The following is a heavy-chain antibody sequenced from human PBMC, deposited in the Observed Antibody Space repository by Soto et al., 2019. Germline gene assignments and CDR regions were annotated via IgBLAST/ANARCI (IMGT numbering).Heavy chain of an antibody. D-gene: IGHD2-2*01. V-gene: IGHV3-23*01. J-gene: IGHJ4*02. CDR1: GFSFSIFA. CDR3: ARGCSSASCYYY. CDR2: ISSGGGTT. Sequence: EVHLLESGGGFLQPGGSLRLSCAASGFSFSIFAMNWVRQAPGKGLEWVSTISSGGGTTLYADSVKGRFTISRDNSKNTVSLQMNSLRAEDTAVYYCARGCSSASCYYYWGQGTLVTVSS.